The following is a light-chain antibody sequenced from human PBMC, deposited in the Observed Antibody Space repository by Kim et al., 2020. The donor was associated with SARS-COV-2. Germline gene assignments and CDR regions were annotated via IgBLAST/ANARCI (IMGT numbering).Light chain of an antibody. CDR1: QNIKRY. Sequence: SASVGDRVTITCRASQNIKRYLNWYQKKPGKAPKVLIYAASSLQSGVPSRFSGSGSEIDFTLTITSLQPEDIATYYCQQSSITPYTFGQGTKLEIK. CDR2: AAS. V-gene: IGKV1-39*01. J-gene: IGKJ2*01. CDR3: QQSSITPYT.